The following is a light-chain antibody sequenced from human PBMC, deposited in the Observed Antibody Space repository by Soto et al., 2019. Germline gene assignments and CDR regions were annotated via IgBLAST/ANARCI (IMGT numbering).Light chain of an antibody. CDR1: QSISNW. Sequence: DIHMTQSASTLPASVGYRFTITCRASQSISNWLAWYQQKPGTAPKVLIYDVSSLESGVPSRFRGSGSGTEFILTISNLQPEDFETYYCHQPSSFPNTFGQGTRLEIK. CDR2: DVS. CDR3: HQPSSFPNT. J-gene: IGKJ5*01. V-gene: IGKV1-5*01.